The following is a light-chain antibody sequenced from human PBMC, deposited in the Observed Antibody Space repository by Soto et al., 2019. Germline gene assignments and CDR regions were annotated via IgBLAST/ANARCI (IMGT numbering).Light chain of an antibody. CDR1: QSVSNRY. CDR2: AAS. Sequence: EIVLTQSPGTLSLSPGERATLSCRASQSVSNRYLAWYQQKPGQVPRSLIYAASSRATGIPDRFSGSGSGTEFTLTISSLQTDDFSTYYCQQYHSYWTFGQGTKVDIK. J-gene: IGKJ1*01. V-gene: IGKV3-20*01. CDR3: QQYHSYWT.